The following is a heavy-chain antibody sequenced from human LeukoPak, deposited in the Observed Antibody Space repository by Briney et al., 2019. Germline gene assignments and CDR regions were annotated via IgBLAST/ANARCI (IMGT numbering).Heavy chain of an antibody. CDR2: ISAYNGNT. J-gene: IGHJ6*03. CDR1: GYTFTSYG. V-gene: IGHV1-18*01. Sequence: ASVKVSCKASGYTFTSYGISWVRQAPGQGLEWMGWISAYNGNTNYAQKLQGRVTMTTDTSTSTAYMELRSLRSDDTAVYYCARSSLGYCSSTSCYPRDYYYYMDVWGKGTTVTVSS. D-gene: IGHD2-2*01. CDR3: ARSSLGYCSSTSCYPRDYYYYMDV.